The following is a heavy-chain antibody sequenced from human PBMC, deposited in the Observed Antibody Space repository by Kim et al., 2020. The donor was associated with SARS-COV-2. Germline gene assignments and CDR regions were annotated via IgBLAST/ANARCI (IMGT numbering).Heavy chain of an antibody. D-gene: IGHD3-10*01. CDR2: IYYSGST. Sequence: SETLSLTCTVSGGSISSYYWSWIRQPPGKGLEWIGYIYYSGSTNYNPSLKSRVTISVDTSKNQFSLKLISVTAADTAVYYCVRVNAMVRGVNYYYYYGM. CDR1: GGSISSYY. J-gene: IGHJ6*01. CDR3: VRVNAMVRGVNYYYYYGM. V-gene: IGHV4-59*01.